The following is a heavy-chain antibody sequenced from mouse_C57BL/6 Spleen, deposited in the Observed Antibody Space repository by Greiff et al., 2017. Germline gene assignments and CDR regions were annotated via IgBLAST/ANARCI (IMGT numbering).Heavy chain of an antibody. V-gene: IGHV1-69*01. J-gene: IGHJ4*01. CDR1: GYTFTSYW. Sequence: VQLQQPGAELVMPGASVKLSCKASGYTFTSYWMHWVKQRPGQGLEWIGEIDPSDSYTNYNQKFKGKSTLTVDKSSSTAYMQLSSLTSEDSAVXYCAGVATTGYYAMDYWGQGTSVTVSS. D-gene: IGHD1-1*01. CDR2: IDPSDSYT. CDR3: AGVATTGYYAMDY.